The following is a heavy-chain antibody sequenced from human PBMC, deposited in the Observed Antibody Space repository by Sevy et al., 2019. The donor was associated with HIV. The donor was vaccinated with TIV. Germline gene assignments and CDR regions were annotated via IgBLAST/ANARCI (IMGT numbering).Heavy chain of an antibody. CDR1: GYTLIAYY. CDR2: INTDGGST. Sequence: YKASGYTLIAYYMYWVRQAPGQGLEWMGIINTDGGSTRYAQKFQGRVIMTRDTSTNTAYMELSSLRSEDTAVYYCARSASMVATPDNWGQGTLVTVYS. V-gene: IGHV1-46*01. CDR3: ARSASMVATPDN. D-gene: IGHD5-12*01. J-gene: IGHJ4*02.